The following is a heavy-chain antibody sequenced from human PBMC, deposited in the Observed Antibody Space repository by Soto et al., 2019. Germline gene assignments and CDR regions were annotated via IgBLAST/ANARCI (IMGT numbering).Heavy chain of an antibody. Sequence: SGGSLRLSCAASGFTFSAYEMHWVRQAPGQGLEWVSYISKSGGTTYYADSVKGRFTISRDDAKNSVYLQMSSLRPEDMAVYKCVREGHYYFDYWGQGALVTVPS. V-gene: IGHV3-48*03. CDR1: GFTFSAYE. CDR2: ISKSGGTT. J-gene: IGHJ4*02. CDR3: VREGHYYFDY.